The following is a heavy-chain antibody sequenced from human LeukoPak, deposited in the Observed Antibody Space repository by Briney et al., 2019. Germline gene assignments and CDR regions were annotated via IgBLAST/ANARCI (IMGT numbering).Heavy chain of an antibody. CDR2: ISSSSSYI. Sequence: GGSLRLSCAASGFTFSSYRMNWVRQAPGKGLEWVSSISSSSSYIYYADSVKGRFTISRDNAKNSLYLQMNSLRAEDTAVYYCARDPLYYGSGSYYGYYFDYWGQGTLVTVSS. CDR3: ARDPLYYGSGSYYGYYFDY. V-gene: IGHV3-21*01. CDR1: GFTFSSYR. D-gene: IGHD3-10*01. J-gene: IGHJ4*02.